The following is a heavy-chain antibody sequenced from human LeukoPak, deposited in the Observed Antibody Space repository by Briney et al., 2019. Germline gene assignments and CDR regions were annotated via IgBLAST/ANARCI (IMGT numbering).Heavy chain of an antibody. CDR3: ARHWGSDWYFDL. D-gene: IGHD7-27*01. CDR2: IHYSGYT. J-gene: IGHJ2*01. Sequence: SETLSLTCAVSGGSISNYYCSWIRQPPGKGLERLGYIHYSGYTNYNPSLKSRVTISVDTSKNQFSLNLSSVTAADTAVYYCARHWGSDWYFDLWGRGTLVTVSS. V-gene: IGHV4-59*01. CDR1: GGSISNYY.